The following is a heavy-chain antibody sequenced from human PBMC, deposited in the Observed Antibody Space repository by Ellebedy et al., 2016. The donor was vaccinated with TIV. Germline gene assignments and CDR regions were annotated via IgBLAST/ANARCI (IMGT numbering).Heavy chain of an antibody. CDR3: VKDVAWDFDY. D-gene: IGHD5-12*01. CDR1: GFTFSTYA. Sequence: PGGSLRLSCSASGFTFSTYAMHWVRQAPGKGLEYVSSIDNNGGSASYSDSVRGRFTISRDNSKNTLYLQMSSLRAEDTAVYYCVKDVAWDFDYWGQGTLVTVSS. V-gene: IGHV3-64D*09. CDR2: IDNNGGSA. J-gene: IGHJ4*02.